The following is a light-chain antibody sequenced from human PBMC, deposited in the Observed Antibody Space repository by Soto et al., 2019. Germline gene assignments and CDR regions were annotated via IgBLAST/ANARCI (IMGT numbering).Light chain of an antibody. CDR1: QAMSNS. Sequence: DIPMTQSPSSLSASLGDRVIITCRASQAMSNSLAWFQQKPGKAPKSLLYSASGLQGGVPSRFSGSGSGTDFTLTISSLQPEDFATYYCLQYHSYPYTFGQGT. CDR3: LQYHSYPYT. CDR2: SAS. V-gene: IGKV1-16*01. J-gene: IGKJ2*01.